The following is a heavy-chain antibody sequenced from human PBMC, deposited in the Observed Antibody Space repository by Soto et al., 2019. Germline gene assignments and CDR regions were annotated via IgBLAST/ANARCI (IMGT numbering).Heavy chain of an antibody. V-gene: IGHV4-30-2*01. CDR3: ARGGRKLWLRRGNWFDP. J-gene: IGHJ5*02. CDR2: IYHSGST. Sequence: TXSLTCADCGGSISIGGYSCSWIRQPPGKGLEWIGFIYHSGSTYYNPSLKSRVTISVDRSKNQFSLKLSSVTAADTAVYYCARGGRKLWLRRGNWFDPWGQGTLVTVSS. CDR1: GGSISIGGYS. D-gene: IGHD5-18*01.